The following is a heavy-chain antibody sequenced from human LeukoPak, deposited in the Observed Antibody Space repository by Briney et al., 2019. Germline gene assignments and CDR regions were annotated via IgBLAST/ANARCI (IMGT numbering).Heavy chain of an antibody. D-gene: IGHD2-8*01. Sequence: SETLSLTCTISGGSISSYYWSWIRQPAGKGLEWIGRIYTSGSTNYTPSLKSRVTMSVDTSKNQFSLKLSSVTAADTAVYYCASGTFYCTNGVCYTWFDPWGQGTLVTVSS. CDR2: IYTSGST. CDR1: GGSISSYY. V-gene: IGHV4-4*07. J-gene: IGHJ5*02. CDR3: ASGTFYCTNGVCYTWFDP.